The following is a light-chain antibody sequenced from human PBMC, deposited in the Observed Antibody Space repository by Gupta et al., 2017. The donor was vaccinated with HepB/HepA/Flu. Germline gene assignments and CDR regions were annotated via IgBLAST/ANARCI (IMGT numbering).Light chain of an antibody. CDR3: NSQDSAGNHVL. Sequence: SSELTQDPTVSVALGQTVRITCPGDSLRDYSANWYQQRPGQAPILIIYGQNHRPSGIPDRFSGSYSGNTASLTITGAQAEDEADYFCNSQDSAGNHVLFGGRTKLTVL. J-gene: IGLJ2*01. CDR1: SLRDYS. V-gene: IGLV3-19*01. CDR2: GQN.